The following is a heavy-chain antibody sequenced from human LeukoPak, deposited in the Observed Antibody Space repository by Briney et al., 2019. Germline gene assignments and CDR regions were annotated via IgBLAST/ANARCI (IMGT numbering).Heavy chain of an antibody. D-gene: IGHD1-26*01. CDR3: TRVPMRGSSNWAYFDY. Sequence: GGSLRLSCTASGFTFGDYAMSWVRQAPGKGLEWVGFIRSKGYGATTEYAASVKGRFTISRDDYKSIAYLQMNSLKTEDTAVYYCTRVPMRGSSNWAYFDYWGQGTLFTVSS. V-gene: IGHV3-49*04. CDR2: IRSKGYGATT. J-gene: IGHJ4*02. CDR1: GFTFGDYA.